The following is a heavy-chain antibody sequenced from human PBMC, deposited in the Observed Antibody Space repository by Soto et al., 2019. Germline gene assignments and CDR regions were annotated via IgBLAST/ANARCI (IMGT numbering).Heavy chain of an antibody. V-gene: IGHV3-74*01. CDR3: ARDTLELLYYFDY. Sequence: PXGSLKLSCAASGFTLSNYWMHWVRQAPGKGLVWVSRINSDGSSASYADSVKGRFTVSRDNAKNTLYLQMNSLRAEDTAVYYCARDTLELLYYFDYSGQGTLVTVSS. D-gene: IGHD1-7*01. CDR2: INSDGSSA. CDR1: GFTLSNYW. J-gene: IGHJ4*02.